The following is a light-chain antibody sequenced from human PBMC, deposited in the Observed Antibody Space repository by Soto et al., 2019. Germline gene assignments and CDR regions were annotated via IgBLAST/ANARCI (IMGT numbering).Light chain of an antibody. J-gene: IGLJ2*01. Sequence: QSALTQPASVSGSPGQSITISCTGTSSDVGAYNYVSWYQQHPGKAPKLIIYEVSNRPSGVSNRFSGSTSGNTASLTISGLQAEDEADYYCSSYASSTYVVFGGGTKLTVL. V-gene: IGLV2-14*01. CDR3: SSYASSTYVV. CDR1: SSDVGAYNY. CDR2: EVS.